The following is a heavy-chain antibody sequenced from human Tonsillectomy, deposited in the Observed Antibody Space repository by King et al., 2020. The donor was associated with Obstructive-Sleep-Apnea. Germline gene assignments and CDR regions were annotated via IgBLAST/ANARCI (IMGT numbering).Heavy chain of an antibody. Sequence: QLVQSGAEVKKPGESLKISCKGSGYSFTSYWIGWVRQMPGKGQEWMGIIYPGESDTRYNPSFQGQVTISADKSISTAYLQWSSLKASDTATSYCARRGVVMTTPWGYWGQGTLVTVSS. CDR2: IYPGESDT. CDR3: ARRGVVMTTPWGY. V-gene: IGHV5-51*01. D-gene: IGHD2-21*02. CDR1: GYSFTSYW. J-gene: IGHJ4*02.